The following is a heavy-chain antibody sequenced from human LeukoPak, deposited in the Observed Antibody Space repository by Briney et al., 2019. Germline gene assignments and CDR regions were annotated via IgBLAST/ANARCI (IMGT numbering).Heavy chain of an antibody. CDR2: INHSGST. CDR1: GGSFSGYY. J-gene: IGHJ4*02. CDR3: ARGLPLHMATMVVNGDY. D-gene: IGHD5-12*01. V-gene: IGHV4-34*01. Sequence: SETLSLTCTVSGGSFSGYYWSWIRQPPGKGLEWIGEINHSGSTNYNPSLKSRVTISVDTSKNQFSLKLSSVTAADTAVYYCARGLPLHMATMVVNGDYWGQGTLVTVSS.